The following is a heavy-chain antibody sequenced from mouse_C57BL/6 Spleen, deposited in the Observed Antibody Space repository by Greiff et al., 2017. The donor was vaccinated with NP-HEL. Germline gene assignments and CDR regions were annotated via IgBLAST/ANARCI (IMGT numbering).Heavy chain of an antibody. V-gene: IGHV5-9-1*02. D-gene: IGHD2-5*01. CDR3: TRDSDYSNFNMDY. J-gene: IGHJ4*01. CDR1: GFTFSSYA. CDR2: ISSGGDYI. Sequence: EVHLVESGEGLVKPGGSLKLSCAASGFTFSSYAMSWVRQTPEKRLEWVAYISSGGDYIYYADTVKGRFTISRDNARNTLYLQMSSLKSEDTAMYYCTRDSDYSNFNMDYWGQGTSVTVSS.